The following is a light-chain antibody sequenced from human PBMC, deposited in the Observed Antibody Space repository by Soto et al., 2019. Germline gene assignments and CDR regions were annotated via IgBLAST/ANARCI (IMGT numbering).Light chain of an antibody. J-gene: IGLJ1*01. CDR2: DDS. Sequence: SYELTQPPSVSVAPGQTARLTCGGDNIGTKSVHWYQQKPGQAPVLVVYDDSDRPSGIPERFSGSNSGTTATLTISRVEAGGEADFYCQVWDSSSDHYVFGTGTKVTVL. CDR1: NIGTKS. V-gene: IGLV3-21*02. CDR3: QVWDSSSDHYV.